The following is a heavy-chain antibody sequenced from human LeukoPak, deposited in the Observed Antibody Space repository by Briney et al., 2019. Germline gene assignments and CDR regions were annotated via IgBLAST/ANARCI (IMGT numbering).Heavy chain of an antibody. CDR2: IKSQSDGGTT. J-gene: IGHJ6*03. D-gene: IGHD3-10*01. Sequence: GGSLRLSCLVSGLTFKNVWMTWVRQAPGKGLEWVGRIKSQSDGGTTDYAAPVKGRFTISRDDSQNTLSLQLNSLKTEDTGVYYCTTGPLLLWSGESSGDYYYMDVWGKGTPVTVSS. CDR3: TTGPLLLWSGESSGDYYYMDV. V-gene: IGHV3-15*01. CDR1: GLTFKNVW.